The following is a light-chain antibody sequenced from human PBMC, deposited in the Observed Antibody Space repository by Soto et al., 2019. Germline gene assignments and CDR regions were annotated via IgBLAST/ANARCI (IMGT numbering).Light chain of an antibody. J-gene: IGKJ5*01. CDR3: QQYKNWPPIS. CDR2: GAS. Sequence: ETVMTQSPATLSVSPGERATLSCGASQSVGSDLAWYQQKPGQAPRLLIYGASTRATGIPARFSGSASGTEFTLTITGLQSEDFAVYYCQQYKNWPPISFGQGTRLEIK. CDR1: QSVGSD. V-gene: IGKV3-15*01.